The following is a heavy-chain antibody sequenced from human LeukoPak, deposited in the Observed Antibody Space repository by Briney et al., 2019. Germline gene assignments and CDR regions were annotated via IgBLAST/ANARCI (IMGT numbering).Heavy chain of an antibody. Sequence: PGGSLRLSCAASGFTFSSYEMNWVRQAPGKGLEWVSYTSSSGSTIYYADSVKGRFTISRDNAKNSLYLQMNSLRAEDTAVYYCARDLRDIVVVVAATDPIYYYYYYMDVWGKGTTVTVSS. CDR2: TSSSGSTI. D-gene: IGHD2-15*01. J-gene: IGHJ6*03. CDR1: GFTFSSYE. CDR3: ARDLRDIVVVVAATDPIYYYYYYMDV. V-gene: IGHV3-48*03.